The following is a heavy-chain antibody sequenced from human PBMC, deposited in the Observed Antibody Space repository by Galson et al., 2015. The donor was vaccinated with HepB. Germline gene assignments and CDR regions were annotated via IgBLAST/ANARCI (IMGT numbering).Heavy chain of an antibody. CDR2: ISYDGSNK. Sequence: SLRLSCAASGFTFSSYGMHWVRQAPGKGLEWVAVISYDGSNKYYADSVKGRFTISRDNSKNTLYLQMNSLRAEDTAVYYCAGRGDGDYYLDYWGQGTLVTVSS. V-gene: IGHV3-30*03. CDR1: GFTFSSYG. J-gene: IGHJ4*02. CDR3: AGRGDGDYYLDY. D-gene: IGHD4-17*01.